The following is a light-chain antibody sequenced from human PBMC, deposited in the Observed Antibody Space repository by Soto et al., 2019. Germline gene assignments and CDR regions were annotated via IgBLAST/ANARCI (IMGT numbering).Light chain of an antibody. J-gene: IGKJ1*01. CDR3: QQYNNYSWT. V-gene: IGKV1-5*03. CDR1: KSIRTW. Sequence: DIQMTQSPSTLSASVGDRVAITCRASKSIRTWLAWYQHKQRKGPKLLVYKAAILESGVPSRFSGSGSGTECTLTISSLTIDDFAAYYCQQYNNYSWTFGQGNKVEIK. CDR2: KAA.